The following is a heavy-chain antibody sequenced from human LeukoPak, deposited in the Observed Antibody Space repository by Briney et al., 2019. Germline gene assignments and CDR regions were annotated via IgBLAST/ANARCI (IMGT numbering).Heavy chain of an antibody. V-gene: IGHV4-34*01. CDR2: INHSEST. Sequence: PSETRSLTCAVYGGSFSGYYWSWIRQPPGKWLEWVGEINHSESTNYNPSLKSRVTISVDTSKNQFSLKLSSVTAADTAVYYCARLEMATIRRWFDPWGQGTLVTVSS. J-gene: IGHJ5*02. D-gene: IGHD5-24*01. CDR1: GGSFSGYY. CDR3: ARLEMATIRRWFDP.